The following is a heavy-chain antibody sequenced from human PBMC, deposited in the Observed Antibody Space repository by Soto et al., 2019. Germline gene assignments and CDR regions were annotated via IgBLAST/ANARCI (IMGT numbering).Heavy chain of an antibody. CDR1: GFTFRGDA. CDR2: VSGSGEMT. CDR3: ARSEMTYNWND. J-gene: IGHJ4*02. D-gene: IGHD1-20*01. Sequence: EVQLLESGGDLVQPGGSLRLACAASGFTFRGDAMSWVRQAPGKGLEWVSSVSGSGEMTHYAESVKGRFTISRDNSKDTLFLQMEGLRAEDTAVYYCARSEMTYNWNDWGQGTRVTVSS. V-gene: IGHV3-23*01.